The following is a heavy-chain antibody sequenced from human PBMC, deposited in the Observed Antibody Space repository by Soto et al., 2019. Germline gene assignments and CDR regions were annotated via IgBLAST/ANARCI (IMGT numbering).Heavy chain of an antibody. Sequence: PGESLKISCKTSGYSFTSYWIIWVRQMPGKGLEWMGRIDPSDSYTNYSASFQGHVTISADKSISTAYLQWTSLKASDTGMYYCARHGRGPGDYYFDYWGQGTLVTASS. CDR3: ARHGRGPGDYYFDY. CDR2: IDPSDSYT. CDR1: GYSFTSYW. V-gene: IGHV5-10-1*01. D-gene: IGHD2-2*01. J-gene: IGHJ4*02.